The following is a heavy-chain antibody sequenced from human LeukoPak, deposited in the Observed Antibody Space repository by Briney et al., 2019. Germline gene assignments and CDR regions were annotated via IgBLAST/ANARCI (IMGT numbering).Heavy chain of an antibody. J-gene: IGHJ4*02. Sequence: SETLSLTCAVYGGSFSGYYWSWIRQPPGKGLEWIGEINHSGSTNYNPSLKSRVTISVDTSKNQFSLKLSSVAAADTAVYYCARRTTVTTSVGYWGQGTLVTVSS. D-gene: IGHD4-17*01. CDR3: ARRTTVTTSVGY. CDR2: INHSGST. CDR1: GGSFSGYY. V-gene: IGHV4-34*01.